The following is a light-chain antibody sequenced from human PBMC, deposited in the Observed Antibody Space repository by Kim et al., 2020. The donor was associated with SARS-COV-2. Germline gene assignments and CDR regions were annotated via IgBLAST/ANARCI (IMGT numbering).Light chain of an antibody. J-gene: IGKJ2*01. CDR1: QSISTS. CDR2: KAS. CDR3: QQYNTYPHT. Sequence: ASIGDRVIITCRASQSISTSLAWYQQKPGNPPKLLIYKASNLESGVPSKFSGSGSGTEFTLTISSLQPEDFGTYYCQQYNTYPHTFGQGTKLEI. V-gene: IGKV1-5*03.